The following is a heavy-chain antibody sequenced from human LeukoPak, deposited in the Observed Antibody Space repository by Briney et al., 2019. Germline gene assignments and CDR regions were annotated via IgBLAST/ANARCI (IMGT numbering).Heavy chain of an antibody. V-gene: IGHV4-61*01. CDR2: IYYSGYT. J-gene: IGHJ1*01. CDR1: GASVSSGSNY. CDR3: ARGRDDYDSSGCLPFQH. Sequence: SETLSLTCTVSGASVSSGSNYWSWIRQPPGKGLEWIGYIYYSGYTNYNPSLKSRVTISADTSKNQFSLKLSSVTAADTAVYYCARGRDDYDSSGCLPFQHWGQGTLVSVSS. D-gene: IGHD3-22*01.